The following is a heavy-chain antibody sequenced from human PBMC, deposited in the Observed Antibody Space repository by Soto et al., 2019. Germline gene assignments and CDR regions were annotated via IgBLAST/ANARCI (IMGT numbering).Heavy chain of an antibody. J-gene: IGHJ4*02. V-gene: IGHV3-23*01. CDR2: ISGAAGSS. CDR1: GITFNSYA. Sequence: GGSLRLSCAYSGITFNSYALTWVRQSPGKGLEWVSSISGAAGSSYYLDSVQGRFTISRDNSKITLYLQMNSLRADDSAVYFCATWLAGLRAFDKWGQGTLVTVSS. D-gene: IGHD6-19*01. CDR3: ATWLAGLRAFDK.